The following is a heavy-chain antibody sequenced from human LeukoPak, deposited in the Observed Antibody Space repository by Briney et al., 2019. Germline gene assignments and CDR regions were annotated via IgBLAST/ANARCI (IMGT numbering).Heavy chain of an antibody. CDR1: GGSISNSGYY. Sequence: SETLSLTCTVSGGSISNSGYYWSWIRQPPGKGLEWIGEINHSGSTNYNPSLKSRVTISVDTSKNQFSLKLSSVTAADTAVYYCASPYYDSWGQGTLVTVSS. J-gene: IGHJ5*01. V-gene: IGHV4-39*07. D-gene: IGHD3-10*01. CDR2: INHSGST. CDR3: ASPYYDS.